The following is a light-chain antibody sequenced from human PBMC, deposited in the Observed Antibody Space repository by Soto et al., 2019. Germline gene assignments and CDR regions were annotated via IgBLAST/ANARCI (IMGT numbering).Light chain of an antibody. V-gene: IGKV2-30*02. CDR1: QSLVHNDGDTY. J-gene: IGKJ1*01. Sequence: DVVMTQSPLALPVTLGQPASISCRSAQSLVHNDGDTYLSWFQQRPGRSPRRLIYKGSKRDSGVPERFSRSGSGTDFILQSSRVDAEDFPLYYCMQGTHWPWTFGQLTNVQIK. CDR3: MQGTHWPWT. CDR2: KGS.